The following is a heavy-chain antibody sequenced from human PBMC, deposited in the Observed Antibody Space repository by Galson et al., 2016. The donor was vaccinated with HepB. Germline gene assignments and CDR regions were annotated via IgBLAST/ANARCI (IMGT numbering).Heavy chain of an antibody. CDR3: ARGFWFGLGRKYGMDV. D-gene: IGHD3-10*01. J-gene: IGHJ6*02. Sequence: SLRLSCAASGFTFSSYSMNWVRQAPGKGLEWVSYIRNSSNTTYYEDSVKGRFTIARDNAKNSLLLQMKSLRDEDTAVYYCARGFWFGLGRKYGMDVWGQGTTVTVSS. CDR2: IRNSSNTT. CDR1: GFTFSSYS. V-gene: IGHV3-48*02.